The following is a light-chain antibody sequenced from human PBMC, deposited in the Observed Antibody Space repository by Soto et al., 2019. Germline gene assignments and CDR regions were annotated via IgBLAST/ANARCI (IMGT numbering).Light chain of an antibody. CDR3: QHYNSYSET. J-gene: IGKJ1*01. CDR1: QPVSSC. Sequence: IHMTPSPSTLSGSPVDRATLSCRASQPVSSCLAWYQQTPGKAPRLLIYKASTLTTGFPSRFSGSGSGTEFTLTISSLQPDDFATYYGQHYNSYSETFGQGTKVDIK. V-gene: IGKV1-5*03. CDR2: KAS.